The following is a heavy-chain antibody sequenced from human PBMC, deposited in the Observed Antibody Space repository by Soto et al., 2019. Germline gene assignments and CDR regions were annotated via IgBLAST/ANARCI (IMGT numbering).Heavy chain of an antibody. V-gene: IGHV3-23*01. J-gene: IGHJ6*03. D-gene: IGHD5-18*01. Sequence: PGGSLRLSCAASGFTFSSYAMSWVRQAPGKGLEWVSAISGSGGSTYYADSVKGRFTISRDNSKNTLYLQMNSLRAEDTAVYYCAKFKDTAMVSYYYMDVWGKGTTVTVSS. CDR2: ISGSGGST. CDR1: GFTFSSYA. CDR3: AKFKDTAMVSYYYMDV.